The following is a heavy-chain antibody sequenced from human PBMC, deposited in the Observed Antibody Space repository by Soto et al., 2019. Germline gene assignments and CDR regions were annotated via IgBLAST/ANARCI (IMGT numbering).Heavy chain of an antibody. CDR2: IYYSGST. V-gene: IGHV4-61*01. CDR1: GGPVGSGTYY. D-gene: IGHD6-13*01. CDR3: ARWAAGTGNYYYYYDMDV. Sequence: LSLTCTVSGGPVGSGTYYWSWIRQPPGKGLEWIGYIYYSGSTNYNPSLESRVTISVDTSKNQFSLKLSSVTAADTAVYYCARWAAGTGNYYYYYDMDVWGQGTTVTVSS. J-gene: IGHJ6*02.